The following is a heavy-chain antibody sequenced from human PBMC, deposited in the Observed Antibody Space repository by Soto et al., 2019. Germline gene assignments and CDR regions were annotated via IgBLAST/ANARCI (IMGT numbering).Heavy chain of an antibody. CDR2: MNPNNGNT. Sequence: QVQLVQSGAEVKKPGASVKVSCKASGYTFTSYDINWVRQATGQGLEWMGWMNPNNGNTGYSQKFQGRVTRTRDTSISTAYMDLSSLRSEETAVYFCARDLIWNYGAQYYHGMDVWGQGTTVTVSS. CDR3: ARDLIWNYGAQYYHGMDV. CDR1: GYTFTSYD. J-gene: IGHJ6*02. D-gene: IGHD1-7*01. V-gene: IGHV1-8*01.